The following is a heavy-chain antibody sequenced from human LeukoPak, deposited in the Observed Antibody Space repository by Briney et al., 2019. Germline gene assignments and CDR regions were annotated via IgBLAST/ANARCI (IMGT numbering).Heavy chain of an antibody. CDR1: GFTFSSYA. V-gene: IGHV3-30*04. D-gene: IGHD3-22*01. CDR3: AKDYYDSSGYFLDY. Sequence: GGSLRLSCAASGFTFSSYAMHWVRQAPGKGLEWVAVISYDGSNKYYADSVKGRFTISRDNSKNTLYLQMNSLRAEDTAVYYCAKDYYDSSGYFLDYWGQGTLVTVSS. J-gene: IGHJ4*02. CDR2: ISYDGSNK.